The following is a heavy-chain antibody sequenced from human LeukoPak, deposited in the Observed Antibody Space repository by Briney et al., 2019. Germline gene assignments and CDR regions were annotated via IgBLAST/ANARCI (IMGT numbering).Heavy chain of an antibody. CDR2: IYYSGST. CDR3: ARHATEYYYYYGMDV. Sequence: SETLSLTCTVSGGSISSYYWSWIRQPPGKGLEWIGYIYYSGSTNYNPSLKSRVTISVDTSKNQFSLMLSSVTAADTAVYYCARHATEYYYYYGMDVWGQGTTVTVSS. V-gene: IGHV4-59*08. D-gene: IGHD2-15*01. J-gene: IGHJ6*02. CDR1: GGSISSYY.